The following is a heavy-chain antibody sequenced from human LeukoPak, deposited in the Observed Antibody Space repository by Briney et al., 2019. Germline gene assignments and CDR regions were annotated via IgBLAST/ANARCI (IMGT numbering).Heavy chain of an antibody. V-gene: IGHV3-30*02. CDR3: AKGGSSTSFDY. CDR1: GFIFSSYG. Sequence: GGSLRLSCAASGFIFSSYGMHWVRQAPDKGLEWVAFIRYDGSRKYYADSVKGRFTISRDNSKNTLYLQMNSLRAEDTAVYYCAKGGSSTSFDYWGQGTLVTVSS. CDR2: IRYDGSRK. D-gene: IGHD6-6*01. J-gene: IGHJ4*02.